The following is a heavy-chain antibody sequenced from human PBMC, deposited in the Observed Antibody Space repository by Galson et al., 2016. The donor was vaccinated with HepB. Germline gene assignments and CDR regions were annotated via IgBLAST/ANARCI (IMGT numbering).Heavy chain of an antibody. CDR1: GFIVSNNY. D-gene: IGHD4-23*01. CDR2: IYSGGSP. J-gene: IGHJ4*02. CDR3: ARGGYTGGTYFDY. V-gene: IGHV3-53*01. Sequence: SLRLSCAASGFIVSNNYMTWVRQAPGKGLEWVSIIYSGGSPSYADSVQGRFTISRDNSKNMLYLQMNSLRAEDTAVYYCARGGYTGGTYFDYWGQGTLVTVSS.